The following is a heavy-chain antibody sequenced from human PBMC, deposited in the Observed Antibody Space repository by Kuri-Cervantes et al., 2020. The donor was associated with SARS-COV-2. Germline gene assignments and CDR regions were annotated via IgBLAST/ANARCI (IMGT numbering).Heavy chain of an antibody. V-gene: IGHV3-33*01. J-gene: IGHJ4*02. CDR1: GFTFSSHG. Sequence: GGSLSLSCAASGFTFSSHGMHWVRQAPGKGLEWVAVIWYDGSNKYYADSVKGRFTISRDNSKNTLYLQMNSLRDEDTAVYYCARERSGLDYWGQGTLVTVSS. D-gene: IGHD3-3*01. CDR2: IWYDGSNK. CDR3: ARERSGLDY.